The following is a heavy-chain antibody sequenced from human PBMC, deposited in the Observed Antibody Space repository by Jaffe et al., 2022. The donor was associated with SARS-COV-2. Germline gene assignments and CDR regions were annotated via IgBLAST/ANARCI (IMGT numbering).Heavy chain of an antibody. V-gene: IGHV2-5*01. J-gene: IGHJ5*02. CDR2: IHWNDDK. CDR3: AHRTFYENNGFSWWFDL. D-gene: IGHD3-22*01. Sequence: QITLKESGPTLVKPTEALALTCTFSGFSLSAVGEGVGWIRQPPGKALEWVAVIHWNDDKRYSPSLKSRLSITGDTSRNQVVLTMTNMDPADTATYFCAHRTFYENNGFSWWFDLWGQGTQVTVSS. CDR1: GFSLSAVGEG.